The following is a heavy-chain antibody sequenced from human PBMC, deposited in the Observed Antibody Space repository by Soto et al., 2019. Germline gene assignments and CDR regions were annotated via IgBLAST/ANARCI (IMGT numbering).Heavy chain of an antibody. V-gene: IGHV4-30-4*01. CDR1: GGSISSGDYY. D-gene: IGHD5-18*01. CDR3: ARVIIVDTGENWFDS. Sequence: SETLSLTCTVSGGSISSGDYYWSWIRQPPGKGLEWIGYIYNSGSTYYNPSLKSRVTISVDTSKNQFSLKLSSVTAADTAVYHCARVIIVDTGENWFDSWGQGTLVTVSS. J-gene: IGHJ5*01. CDR2: IYNSGST.